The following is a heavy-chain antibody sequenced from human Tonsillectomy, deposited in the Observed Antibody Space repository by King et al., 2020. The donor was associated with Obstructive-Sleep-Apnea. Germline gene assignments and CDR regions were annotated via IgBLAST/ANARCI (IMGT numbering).Heavy chain of an antibody. CDR2: ISTYNGNT. CDR1: GYTFTSFG. V-gene: IGHV1-18*04. Sequence: VQLVQSGAEVKKPGASVKVSCKASGYTFTSFGISWVRQAPGQGLEWIGWISTYNGNTNYAQKFQGRVTMTTDTSTTTGYMGLRSLRSDDTAIYSCARGLSATVTPIPFDFWGQGTLVSASS. CDR3: ARGLSATVTPIPFDF. J-gene: IGHJ4*02. D-gene: IGHD4-17*01.